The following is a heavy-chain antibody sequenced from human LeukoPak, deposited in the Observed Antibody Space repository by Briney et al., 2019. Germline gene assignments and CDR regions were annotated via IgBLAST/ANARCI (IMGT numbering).Heavy chain of an antibody. D-gene: IGHD2-2*01. CDR1: GFTLTNSL. J-gene: IGHJ4*02. V-gene: IGHV3-15*01. Sequence: PGGSVRLSCSASGFTLTNSLMRWVPEAPGKGLEGVGRIKSKIDGETIDYATPVKGRISISREESKRIVDLQMNSLTTADTDLYYCSTAGDIVVVPAVPFYFAYWGQGT. CDR3: STAGDIVVVPAVPFYFAY. CDR2: IKSKIDGETI.